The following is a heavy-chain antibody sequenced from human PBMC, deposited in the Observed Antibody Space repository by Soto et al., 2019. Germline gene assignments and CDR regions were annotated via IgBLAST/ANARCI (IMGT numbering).Heavy chain of an antibody. Sequence: SQTLSLTCAISGDSVSSKSAAWNRIRQSPSRGLEWLGRTYYRSKWSTDYAISVKSRITINPDTSNNHFSLQLKSVTPEDTAVYYCTRALSGSYDHWGQGTLVTVSS. J-gene: IGHJ5*02. D-gene: IGHD1-26*01. CDR2: TYYRSKWST. CDR1: GDSVSSKSAA. CDR3: TRALSGSYDH. V-gene: IGHV6-1*01.